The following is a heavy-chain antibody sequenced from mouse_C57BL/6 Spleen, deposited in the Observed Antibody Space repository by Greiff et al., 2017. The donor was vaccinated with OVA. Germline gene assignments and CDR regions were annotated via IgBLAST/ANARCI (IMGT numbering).Heavy chain of an antibody. Sequence: QVQLKQPGAELVRPGSSVKLSCKASGYTFTSYWMHWVKQRPIQGLEWIGNIDPSDSETHYNQKFKDKATLTVDKSSSTAYMQLSSLTSEDSAVYYCASSYDWYFDVWGTGTTVTVSS. J-gene: IGHJ1*03. D-gene: IGHD1-1*01. V-gene: IGHV1-52*01. CDR1: GYTFTSYW. CDR2: IDPSDSET. CDR3: ASSYDWYFDV.